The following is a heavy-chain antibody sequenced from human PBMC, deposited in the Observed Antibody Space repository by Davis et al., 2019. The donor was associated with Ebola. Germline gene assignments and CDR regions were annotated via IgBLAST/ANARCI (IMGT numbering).Heavy chain of an antibody. D-gene: IGHD1-26*01. J-gene: IGHJ4*02. CDR1: GFTFSDYS. CDR3: AKTQELHFDY. V-gene: IGHV3-21*04. Sequence: GESLKISCAASGFTFSDYSMNWVRQAPGKGLEWVSFITSSSSYIYYADSVKGRFTISRDNAKNSLYLQMSSLRAEDTAVYYCAKTQELHFDYWGQGTLVTVSS. CDR2: ITSSSSYI.